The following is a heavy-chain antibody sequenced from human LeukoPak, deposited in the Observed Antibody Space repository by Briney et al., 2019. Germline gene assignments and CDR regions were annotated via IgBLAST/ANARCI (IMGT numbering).Heavy chain of an antibody. CDR1: GGTFSSYA. V-gene: IGHV1-69*01. J-gene: IGHJ4*02. CDR3: ARETVDLRGYFDY. D-gene: IGHD5-12*01. Sequence: CSVKVSCKASGGTFSSYAISWVRQAPGQGLEWMGGIIPIFGTANYAQKFQGRVTITADESTSTAYMELSSLRSEDTAVYYCARETVDLRGYFDYWGQGTLVTVSS. CDR2: IIPIFGTA.